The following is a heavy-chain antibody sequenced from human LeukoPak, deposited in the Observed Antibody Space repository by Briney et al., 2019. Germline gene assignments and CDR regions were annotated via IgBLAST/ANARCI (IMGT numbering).Heavy chain of an antibody. CDR2: ISWNSGSI. CDR3: AKDKGLRLGELSILDFDY. D-gene: IGHD3-16*02. V-gene: IGHV3-9*01. CDR1: GFTFDDYA. Sequence: GRPLRLSCAASGFTFDDYAMHWVRQAPGKGLEWVSGISWNSGSIGYADSVKGRFTISRDNAKNSLYLQMNSLRAEDTALYYCAKDKGLRLGELSILDFDYWGQGTLVTVSS. J-gene: IGHJ4*02.